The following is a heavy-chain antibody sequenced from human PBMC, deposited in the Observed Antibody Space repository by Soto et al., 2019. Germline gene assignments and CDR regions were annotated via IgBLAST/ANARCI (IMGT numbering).Heavy chain of an antibody. V-gene: IGHV1-18*01. Sequence: QVHLVQSGAEVKNPGASVKVSCKASGYSFTRYGIGWARQAPGRGLEWMGWINAYNGHTNYAQNLQGRLTLTTDTSTTTAYMELRSLRSNDTAIYYCAMVDVYVTPSPQDVWGQGTTVTVSS. J-gene: IGHJ6*02. D-gene: IGHD3-16*01. CDR1: GYSFTRYG. CDR2: INAYNGHT. CDR3: AMVDVYVTPSPQDV.